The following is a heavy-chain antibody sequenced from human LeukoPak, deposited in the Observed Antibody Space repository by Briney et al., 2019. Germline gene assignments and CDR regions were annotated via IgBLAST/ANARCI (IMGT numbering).Heavy chain of an antibody. J-gene: IGHJ4*02. Sequence: GRSLRLSCAASGFTFSSYAMHWVRQAPGRGLEWVAVISYDGSNKYYADSVKGRFTISRDNSKNTLYLQMNSLRAEDTAVYYCARSRSYSGSYYSSLGPFDYWGQGTLVTVSS. CDR3: ARSRSYSGSYYSSLGPFDY. D-gene: IGHD1-26*01. CDR2: ISYDGSNK. CDR1: GFTFSSYA. V-gene: IGHV3-30-3*01.